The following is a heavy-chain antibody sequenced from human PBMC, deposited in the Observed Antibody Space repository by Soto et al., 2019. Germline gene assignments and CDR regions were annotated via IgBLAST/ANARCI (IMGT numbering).Heavy chain of an antibody. D-gene: IGHD3-3*01. Sequence: QVQLVQSGAEVKKPGASMKVSCKSFGDTFSSQYIHWVRQAPGQGLEWVGLINPSRATTTISQKFQGRVTLTSATSTRTVYMELSSLRSDDAAIYFCVGGADLEGRYNWFDPWGQGTLVTVSS. CDR1: GDTFSSQY. CDR3: VGGADLEGRYNWFDP. J-gene: IGHJ5*02. CDR2: INPSRATT. V-gene: IGHV1-46*01.